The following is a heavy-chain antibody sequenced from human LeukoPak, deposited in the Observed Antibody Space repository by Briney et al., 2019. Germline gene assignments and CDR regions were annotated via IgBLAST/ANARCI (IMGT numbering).Heavy chain of an antibody. J-gene: IGHJ4*02. CDR2: TGSNGVT. CDR1: GFTFRTYA. CDR3: GIRDTSDYYVF. V-gene: IGHV3-23*01. D-gene: IGHD3-22*01. Sequence: PGGSLRLSCTGSGFTFRTYAFSWVRQAPGKGLEWVSATGSNGVTYYADSVKGRFTISRDNSKNALYLQMNGLRADDTAVYYCGIRDTSDYYVFWGQGILVTVSS.